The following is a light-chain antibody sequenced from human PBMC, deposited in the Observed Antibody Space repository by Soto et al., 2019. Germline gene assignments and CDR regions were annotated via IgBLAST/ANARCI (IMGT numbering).Light chain of an antibody. CDR2: AAS. V-gene: IGKV1-39*01. CDR1: QSISSY. J-gene: IGKJ2*01. CDR3: QQSYSTPYT. Sequence: DIQMTQSPSSLSASVGDRVTITCRASQSISSYLNWYQQKPGKAPKLLIYAASSLQSGVPSRFSGSGSGTDFTLTISSLQPEDFATYCSQQSYSTPYTFGHGTKLQIK.